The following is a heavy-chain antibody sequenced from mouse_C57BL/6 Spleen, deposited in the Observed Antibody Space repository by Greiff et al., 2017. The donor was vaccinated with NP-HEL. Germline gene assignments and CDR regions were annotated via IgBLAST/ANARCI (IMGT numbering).Heavy chain of an antibody. CDR2: FYPGSGSI. CDR3: ARHERGDYYGSSPFAY. CDR1: GYTFTEYT. D-gene: IGHD1-1*01. Sequence: VKLQESGAELVKPGASVKLSCKASGYTFTEYTIHWVKQRSGQGLEWIGWFYPGSGSIKYNEKFKDKATLTADKSSSTVYMELSRLTSEDSAVYFCARHERGDYYGSSPFAYWGQGTLVTVSA. J-gene: IGHJ3*01. V-gene: IGHV1-62-2*01.